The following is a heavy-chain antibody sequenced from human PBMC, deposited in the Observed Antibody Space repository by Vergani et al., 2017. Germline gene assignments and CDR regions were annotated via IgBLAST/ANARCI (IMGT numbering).Heavy chain of an antibody. V-gene: IGHV5-51*01. D-gene: IGHD1-1*01. CDR3: ARHTTYTDS. CDR1: EYSFGNYW. CDR2: IYPDDSDT. Sequence: EVELVQSGPEMRKPGESLKISCKGSEYSFGNYWIGWVRQMPGKGLECMGIIYPDDSDTRYSPSFQGQVTISADKSISTAFLQWDSLKASDTALYYCARHTTYTDSWGQGALVIISS. J-gene: IGHJ4*02.